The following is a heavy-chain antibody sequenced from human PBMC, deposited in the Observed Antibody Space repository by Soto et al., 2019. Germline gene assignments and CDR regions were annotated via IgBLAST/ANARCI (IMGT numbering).Heavy chain of an antibody. Sequence: PGESLKISCKGSGYSFTSYWIGWVRQMPGKGLEWMGIIYPGDSDTRYSPSFQGQVTISADKSISTAYLQWSSLKASDTAMYYCARRRSLSIAAAGRGNWFDPWGQGTLVTVSS. D-gene: IGHD6-13*01. J-gene: IGHJ5*02. V-gene: IGHV5-51*01. CDR3: ARRRSLSIAAAGRGNWFDP. CDR1: GYSFTSYW. CDR2: IYPGDSDT.